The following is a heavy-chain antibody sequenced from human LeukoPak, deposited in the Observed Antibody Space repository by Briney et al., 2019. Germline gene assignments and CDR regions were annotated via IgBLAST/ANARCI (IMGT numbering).Heavy chain of an antibody. CDR3: ARYSPWSGYYTFDY. CDR2: IYYSGST. D-gene: IGHD3-3*01. Sequence: SETLSLTCTVSGGSISSYYWSWIRQPPGKGLEWIGYIYYSGSTNYNPSLKSRVTISVDTSKNQFSLKLSSVTAADTAVYYCARYSPWSGYYTFDYWGQGTLVTVSS. V-gene: IGHV4-59*08. J-gene: IGHJ4*02. CDR1: GGSISSYY.